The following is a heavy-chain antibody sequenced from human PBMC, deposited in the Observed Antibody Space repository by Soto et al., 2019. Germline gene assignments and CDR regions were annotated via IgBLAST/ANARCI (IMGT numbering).Heavy chain of an antibody. CDR3: AKAPRLDNYERRGRYSWFDP. D-gene: IGHD3-16*01. CDR1: GFSVSTFG. CDR2: ISNDGTKK. J-gene: IGHJ5*02. V-gene: IGHV3-30*18. Sequence: GGSLRLSCAASGFSVSTFGMHWVRQAPGKGLEWVAVISNDGTKKDYADSVRGRFTISRDNSKNTLYLQMNSLRAEDTGVYYCAKAPRLDNYERRGRYSWFDPWGQG.